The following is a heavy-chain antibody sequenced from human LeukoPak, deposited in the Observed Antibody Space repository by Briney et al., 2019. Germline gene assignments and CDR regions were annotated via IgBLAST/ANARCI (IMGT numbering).Heavy chain of an antibody. D-gene: IGHD4-17*01. CDR1: GGSVSSGSYY. V-gene: IGHV4-61*01. J-gene: IGHJ3*02. Sequence: SETLSLTCTVSGGSVSSGSYYWSWIRQPPGKGLEWIGYIYYSGSTNYNPSLKSRVTISVDTSKNQFSLKLSSVTAADTAVYYCARVRGDYDAFDIWGQGTMVTVSS. CDR2: IYYSGST. CDR3: ARVRGDYDAFDI.